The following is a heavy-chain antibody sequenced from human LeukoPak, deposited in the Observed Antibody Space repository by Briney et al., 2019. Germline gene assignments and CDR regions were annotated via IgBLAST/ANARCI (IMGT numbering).Heavy chain of an antibody. D-gene: IGHD6-13*01. CDR2: ISSSSSYT. V-gene: IGHV3-11*06. CDR1: GFTFSDYY. CDR3: ARDGYSSSWYWFDY. J-gene: IGHJ4*02. Sequence: GGSLRLSCAASGFTFSDYYMSWIRQAPGKGLEWVSYISSSSSYTNYADSVKGRFTISRDNAKNSLYLQMNSLRAEYTAVYYCARDGYSSSWYWFDYWGQGTLVTVSS.